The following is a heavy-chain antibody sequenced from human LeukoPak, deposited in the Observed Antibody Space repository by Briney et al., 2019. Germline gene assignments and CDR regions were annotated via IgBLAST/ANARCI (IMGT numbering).Heavy chain of an antibody. D-gene: IGHD3-10*01. Sequence: PGGSLRLSCAASGFTFSSYGMHWVRQAPGKGLEWVAVISYDGSNKYYADSVKGRFTISRDNSKNTLYLQMNSLRAGDTAVYYCAKDHVPILWFGELFDYWGQGTLVTVSS. CDR1: GFTFSSYG. CDR3: AKDHVPILWFGELFDY. V-gene: IGHV3-30*18. J-gene: IGHJ4*02. CDR2: ISYDGSNK.